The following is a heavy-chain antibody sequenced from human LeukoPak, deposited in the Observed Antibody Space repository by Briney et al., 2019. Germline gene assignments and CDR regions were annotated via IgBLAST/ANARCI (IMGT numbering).Heavy chain of an antibody. D-gene: IGHD6-13*01. V-gene: IGHV3-23*01. CDR2: ISGSGGST. Sequence: PGGSLRLSCAASGFTFDDYAMSWVRQAPGKGLEWVSAISGSGGSTYYADSVKGRFTISRDNSKNTLYLQMNSLRAEDTAVYYCAKDPRIAAAGFSNWFDPWGQGTLVTVSS. CDR3: AKDPRIAAAGFSNWFDP. J-gene: IGHJ5*02. CDR1: GFTFDDYA.